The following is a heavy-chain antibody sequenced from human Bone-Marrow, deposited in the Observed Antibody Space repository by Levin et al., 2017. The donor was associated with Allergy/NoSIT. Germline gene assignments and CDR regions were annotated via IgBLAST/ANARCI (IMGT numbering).Heavy chain of an antibody. CDR2: IYWNDEK. CDR1: GLSLTTSGVG. V-gene: IGHV2-5*01. CDR3: ALRPNVYSNGGYAFQR. J-gene: IGHJ1*01. Sequence: SGPTLVKPPQTLTLTCTLSGLSLTTSGVGVGWIRQPPGKALEWLALIYWNDEKRYNPSLRNRLTITKDTSKNQVVLTLTNMDPVDTSTFYCALRPNVYSNGGYAFQRWGQGTLVTVSS. D-gene: IGHD6-25*01.